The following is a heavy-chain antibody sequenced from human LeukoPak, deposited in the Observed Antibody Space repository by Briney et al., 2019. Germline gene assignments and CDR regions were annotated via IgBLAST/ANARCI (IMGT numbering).Heavy chain of an antibody. J-gene: IGHJ4*02. Sequence: SETLSLTCTVSGGSISSSSYYWGWIRQPPGKGLEWIGSIYHSGSTNYNPSLKSRVTISVDTSKNQFSLKLSSVTAADTAVYYCARLQGGGDYDILTGPQVYWGQGTLVTVSS. CDR2: IYHSGST. V-gene: IGHV4-39*07. D-gene: IGHD3-9*01. CDR3: ARLQGGGDYDILTGPQVY. CDR1: GGSISSSSYY.